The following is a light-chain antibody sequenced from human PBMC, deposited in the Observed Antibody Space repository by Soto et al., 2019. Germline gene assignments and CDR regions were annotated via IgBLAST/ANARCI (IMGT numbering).Light chain of an antibody. V-gene: IGLV2-14*01. Sequence: QSALTQPASVSGSPGQSITISCTGTNGDIGLYNYVSWYQQYPGKAPKLMIYEASYRPSGVSNRLSGSTSGNTAFLTISGPQTEDEADYYCAAYTRSNTIVYGTGTKVTVL. J-gene: IGLJ1*01. CDR1: NGDIGLYNY. CDR2: EAS. CDR3: AAYTRSNTIV.